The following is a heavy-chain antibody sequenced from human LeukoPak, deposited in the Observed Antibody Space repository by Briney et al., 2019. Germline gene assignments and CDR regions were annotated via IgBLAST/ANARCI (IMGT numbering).Heavy chain of an antibody. CDR3: ALYDYGDYGALGT. D-gene: IGHD4-17*01. Sequence: PGGSLRLSCAASGFTFSDYYMSWIRQAPGKGLEWVSYISSSSSYTNYADSVKGRFTISRDNAKNSLYLQMNSLRDEDTAVYYCALYDYGDYGALGTWGQGTLVTVSS. V-gene: IGHV3-11*06. J-gene: IGHJ5*02. CDR1: GFTFSDYY. CDR2: ISSSSSYT.